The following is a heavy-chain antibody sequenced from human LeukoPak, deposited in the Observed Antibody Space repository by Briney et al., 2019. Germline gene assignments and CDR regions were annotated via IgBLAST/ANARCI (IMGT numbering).Heavy chain of an antibody. D-gene: IGHD1-26*01. J-gene: IGHJ3*02. V-gene: IGHV1-24*01. CDR2: FDTEEAEK. CDR1: GYALSGLS. CDR3: ATWDISGAYRAFHI. Sequence: ASVKVSCKVSGYALSGLSMHWVRQAPGEGLGWMGGFDTEEAEKMYAQKFQGRVTMTEDTSTDTAYMELSSLRSEDTAVYYCATWDISGAYRAFHIWGQGTVVTVSS.